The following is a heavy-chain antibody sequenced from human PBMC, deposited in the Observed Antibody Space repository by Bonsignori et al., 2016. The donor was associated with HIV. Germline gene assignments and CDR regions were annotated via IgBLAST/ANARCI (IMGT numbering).Heavy chain of an antibody. Sequence: GGSLRLSCAGSGFTFDDYAMHWVRQAPGKGLEWVSGISWNSGSIGYADSVKGRFTISRDNAKNSLYLQMNSLRAEDTALYYCAKGASSGLRYYYMDVWGKGTTVTVSS. CDR3: AKGASSGLRYYYMDV. V-gene: IGHV3-9*01. D-gene: IGHD2-2*01. CDR1: GFTFDDYA. J-gene: IGHJ6*03. CDR2: ISWNSGSI.